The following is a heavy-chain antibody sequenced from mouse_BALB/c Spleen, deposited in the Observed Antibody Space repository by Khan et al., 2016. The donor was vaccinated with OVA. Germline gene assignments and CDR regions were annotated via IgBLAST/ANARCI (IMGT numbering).Heavy chain of an antibody. CDR2: INTYTGEP. D-gene: IGHD2-3*01. Sequence: QIQLVQSGPELKKPGETVKISCKASGYTFTNYGMNWVKQAPGKGLKWMGWINTYTGEPTYADDFKGRFAFSLETSASTVYLQINNLKDEDMATYYCARGMATFDYWGQGTTLTVSS. V-gene: IGHV9-1*02. CDR3: ARGMATFDY. J-gene: IGHJ2*01. CDR1: GYTFTNYG.